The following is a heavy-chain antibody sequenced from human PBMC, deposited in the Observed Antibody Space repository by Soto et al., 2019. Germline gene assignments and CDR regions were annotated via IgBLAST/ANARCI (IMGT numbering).Heavy chain of an antibody. CDR2: ISYSGST. V-gene: IGHV4-61*01. CDR3: ARDGFSSSYFDL. J-gene: IGHJ2*01. D-gene: IGHD6-13*01. CDR1: GGSVSSNNYY. Sequence: QVQLQESGPGLVKPSETLSLTCTVSGGSVSSNNYYWSWIRQPPGKGLEWIGYISYSGSTKYNPSLQSRVTISLDTSKNQFSLRLSSVTAADTAVYYCARDGFSSSYFDLWGRGTLVTVSS.